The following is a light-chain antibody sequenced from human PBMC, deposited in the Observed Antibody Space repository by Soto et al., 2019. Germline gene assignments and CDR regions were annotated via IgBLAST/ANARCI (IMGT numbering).Light chain of an antibody. CDR3: QQYGSSGT. J-gene: IGKJ1*01. Sequence: ILFTQSPCTLSLSPGERATLSCMAIQSVSNNYLAWYQQKPGQAPRLLIYDASKRSTGIPARFSGSGSGTEFTLTISRLEPEDFAVYYCQQYGSSGTFGQGTKVDIK. CDR1: QSVSNNY. V-gene: IGKV3-20*01. CDR2: DAS.